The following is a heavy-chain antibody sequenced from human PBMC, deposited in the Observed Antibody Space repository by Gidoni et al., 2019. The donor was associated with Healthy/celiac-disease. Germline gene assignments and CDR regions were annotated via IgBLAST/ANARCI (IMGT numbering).Heavy chain of an antibody. CDR1: GFTFDDYA. J-gene: IGHJ4*02. V-gene: IGHV3-9*01. D-gene: IGHD3-9*01. CDR2: ISWNSGSI. Sequence: EVQLVESGGGLVQPGRSLRLSCAASGFTFDDYAMHWVRQAPGKGLEWVSGISWNSGSIGYADSVKGRFTISRDNAKNSLYLQMNSLRAEDTALYYCAKDHSRYYDILTGYFDYWGQGTLVTVSS. CDR3: AKDHSRYYDILTGYFDY.